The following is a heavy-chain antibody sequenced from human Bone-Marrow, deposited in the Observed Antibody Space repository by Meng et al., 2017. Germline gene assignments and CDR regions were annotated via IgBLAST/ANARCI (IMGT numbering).Heavy chain of an antibody. V-gene: IGHV4-59*08. CDR2: IYYSGST. CDR3: AREITMVRGVIIQTLYYYYGMDV. Sequence: SETLSLTCTVSGGSISSYYWSWIRQPPGKGLEWIGYIYYSGSTNYNPSLKSRVTISVDTSKNQFSLKLSSVTAADTAVYYCAREITMVRGVIIQTLYYYYGMDVWGQGTTVTVSS. D-gene: IGHD3-10*01. J-gene: IGHJ6*02. CDR1: GGSISSYY.